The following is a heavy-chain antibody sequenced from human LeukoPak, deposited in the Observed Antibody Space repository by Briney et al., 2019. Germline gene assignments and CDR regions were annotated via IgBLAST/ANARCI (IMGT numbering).Heavy chain of an antibody. V-gene: IGHV3-20*04. D-gene: IGHD3-22*01. J-gene: IGHJ4*02. CDR2: INWNGGGT. CDR3: ARGPLQTIPTSKIVVYYYPFDY. Sequence: GGSLRLSCAASGFNFDDYGMSWVRQAPGKGLEWVSGINWNGGGTGYADSVKGRFTISREYAKNSLYLQMNSPKAEDTALYYCARGPLQTIPTSKIVVYYYPFDYWGQGTLVTVSS. CDR1: GFNFDDYG.